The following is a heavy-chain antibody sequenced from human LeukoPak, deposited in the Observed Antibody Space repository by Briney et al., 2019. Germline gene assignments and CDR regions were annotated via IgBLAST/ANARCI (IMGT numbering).Heavy chain of an antibody. Sequence: GGSLRLSCAASGFTFTSFPMTWVRQAPGKGLEWVSGISGGGDITKYADSVKGRFTISRDKSKNTLYLQMNSLRAEDTAIYYCARAGAVWSFDYWGQGPLVTVS. CDR1: GFTFTSFP. V-gene: IGHV3-23*01. CDR2: ISGGGDIT. CDR3: ARAGAVWSFDY. J-gene: IGHJ4*02. D-gene: IGHD1-26*01.